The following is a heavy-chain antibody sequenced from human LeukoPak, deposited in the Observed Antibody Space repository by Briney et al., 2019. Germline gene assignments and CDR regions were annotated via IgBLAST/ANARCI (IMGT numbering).Heavy chain of an antibody. V-gene: IGHV1-18*01. J-gene: IGHJ4*02. D-gene: IGHD6-13*01. CDR1: GYKFTSFG. CDR3: ARDSPYSSSSLGFDF. CDR2: ISGYNGNT. Sequence: ASVKVSCKASGYKFTSFGVSWVRQAPGQGLQWMGWISGYNGNTNFAQKFQGRVTMTTDTSTSTAYMELRSLRSDDTAVYYCARDSPYSSSSLGFDFWGQGALVTVSS.